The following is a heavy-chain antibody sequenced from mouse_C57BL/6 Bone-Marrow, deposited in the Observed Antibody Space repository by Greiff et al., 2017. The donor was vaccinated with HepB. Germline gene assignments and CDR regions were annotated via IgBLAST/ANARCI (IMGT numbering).Heavy chain of an antibody. CDR1: GFNIKDYY. V-gene: IGHV14-2*01. J-gene: IGHJ1*03. Sequence: LHVKQSGAELVKPGASVKLSCTASGFNIKDYYMHWVKQRTEQGLEWIGRIDPEDGETKYAPKFQGKATITADTSSNTAYLQLSSLTSEDTAVYYCARSHFYYGSSLDWYFDVWGTGTTVTVSS. CDR3: ARSHFYYGSSLDWYFDV. CDR2: IDPEDGET. D-gene: IGHD1-1*01.